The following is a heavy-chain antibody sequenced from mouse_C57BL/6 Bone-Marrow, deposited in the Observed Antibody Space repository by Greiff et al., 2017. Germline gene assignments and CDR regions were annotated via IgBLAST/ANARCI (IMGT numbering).Heavy chain of an antibody. CDR3: ARDRLTGSWFAY. CDR1: GYTFTSYW. Sequence: QVQLQQPGAELVRPGTSVKLSCKASGYTFTSYWMHWVKQRPGQGLEWIGVIDPSDSYTNYNQKFKGKATLTVDTSSSTAYMQLSSLTSEDSAVYYCARDRLTGSWFAYGGQGTLVTVSA. V-gene: IGHV1-59*01. CDR2: IDPSDSYT. J-gene: IGHJ3*01. D-gene: IGHD4-1*01.